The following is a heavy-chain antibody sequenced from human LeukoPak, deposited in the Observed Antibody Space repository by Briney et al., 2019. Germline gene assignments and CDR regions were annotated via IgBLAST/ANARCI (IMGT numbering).Heavy chain of an antibody. CDR3: ARRGGYSSGWYGTDYYYMDV. D-gene: IGHD6-19*01. V-gene: IGHV4-39*01. Sequence: SETLSLTCTVSGGSISSSSYYWGWIRQPPEKGLEWIGSIYYSGSTYYNPSLKSRVTISVDTSKNQFSLKLSSVTAADTAVYYCARRGGYSSGWYGTDYYYMDVWGKGTTVTISS. J-gene: IGHJ6*03. CDR2: IYYSGST. CDR1: GGSISSSSYY.